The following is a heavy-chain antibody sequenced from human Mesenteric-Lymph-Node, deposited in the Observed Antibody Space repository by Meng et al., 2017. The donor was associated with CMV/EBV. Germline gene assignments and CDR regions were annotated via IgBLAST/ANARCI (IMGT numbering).Heavy chain of an antibody. D-gene: IGHD6-13*01. J-gene: IGHJ5*02. CDR2: IIPILGIA. CDR1: GGTFSSYT. V-gene: IGHV1-69*02. Sequence: QVQLVHSGAEVKNPGSSVKVSYTASGGTFSSYTISWVRQAPGQGLEWMGRIIPILGIANYAQKFKGRVTITAYKSTSTAYMELSSLRSEDTAVYYCAGGIAAAGSRWFDPWGQGTLVTVSS. CDR3: AGGIAAAGSRWFDP.